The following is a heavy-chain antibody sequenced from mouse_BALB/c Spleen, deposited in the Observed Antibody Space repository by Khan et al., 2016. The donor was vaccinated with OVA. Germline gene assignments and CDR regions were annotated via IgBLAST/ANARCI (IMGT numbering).Heavy chain of an antibody. CDR3: VRDGAYHRNDGWFAY. V-gene: IGHV1-4*01. D-gene: IGHD2-14*01. Sequence: VQLQESGAELARPGASVKMSCKASGYTFTSYTIHWIKLRPGQGLEWIGYINPSNGYSNYNPKFKDKVTLTADKSSTTAYLQLSSLTSDDSAVYNCVRDGAYHRNDGWFAYWGQGTLVTVSA. J-gene: IGHJ3*01. CDR1: GYTFTSYT. CDR2: INPSNGYS.